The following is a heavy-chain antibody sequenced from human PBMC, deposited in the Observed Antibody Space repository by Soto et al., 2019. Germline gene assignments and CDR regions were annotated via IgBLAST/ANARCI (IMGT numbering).Heavy chain of an antibody. CDR2: ISYDGSNK. D-gene: IGHD3-22*01. V-gene: IGHV3-30-3*01. J-gene: IGHJ4*02. CDR1: GFTFSSYA. Sequence: PGGSLRLSCAASGFTFSSYAMHWVRQAPGKGLEWVAVISYDGSNKYYADSVKGRFTISRDNSKNTLYLQMNSLRAEDTAVYYCARDFGYYDSSGYYSSYFDYWGQGTLVTVSS. CDR3: ARDFGYYDSSGYYSSYFDY.